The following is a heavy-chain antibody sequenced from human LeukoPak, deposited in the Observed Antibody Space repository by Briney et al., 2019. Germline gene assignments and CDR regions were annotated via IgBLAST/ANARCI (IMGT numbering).Heavy chain of an antibody. CDR1: GGTFSSYA. D-gene: IGHD6-25*01. CDR3: ARGYSSGYFDY. CDR2: IIPIFGTA. V-gene: IGHV1-69*13. J-gene: IGHJ4*02. Sequence: GASVKVSCTASGGTFSSYAISWVRQAPGQGLEWMGGIIPIFGTANYAQKFQGRVTITADESTSTAYTELSSLRSEDTAVYYCARGYSSGYFDYWGQGTLVTVSS.